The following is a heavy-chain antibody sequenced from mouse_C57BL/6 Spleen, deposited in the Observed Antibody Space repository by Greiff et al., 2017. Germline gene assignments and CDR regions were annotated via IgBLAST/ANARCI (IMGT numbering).Heavy chain of an antibody. J-gene: IGHJ2*01. V-gene: IGHV2-9-1*01. D-gene: IGHD2-2*01. CDR3: ARKTYGYDGYFDY. CDR2: IWTGGGT. CDR1: GFSLTSYA. Sequence: VQRVESGPGLVAPSQSLSITCTVSGFSLTSYAMSWVRQPPGKGLEWLGVIWTGGGTNYNSALKSRLSISKDNSKSQVFLKMNSLQTDDTARYYCARKTYGYDGYFDYWGQGTTLTVSS.